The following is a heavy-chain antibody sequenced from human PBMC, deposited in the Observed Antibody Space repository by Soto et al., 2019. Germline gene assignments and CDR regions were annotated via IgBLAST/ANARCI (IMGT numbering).Heavy chain of an antibody. CDR2: IIPILGIA. CDR1: GSTFSSYT. CDR3: ARDPRVYYDSSTPCGWLDQ. D-gene: IGHD3-22*01. J-gene: IGHJ5*02. Sequence: ASVKVSWKASGSTFSSYTISWGRQAPGQGLEWMGRIIPILGIANYAQKFQGRVTITADKSTSTAYMERSSRRSEDTAVYYCARDPRVYYDSSTPCGWLDQWGQGTMVIVSS. V-gene: IGHV1-69*04.